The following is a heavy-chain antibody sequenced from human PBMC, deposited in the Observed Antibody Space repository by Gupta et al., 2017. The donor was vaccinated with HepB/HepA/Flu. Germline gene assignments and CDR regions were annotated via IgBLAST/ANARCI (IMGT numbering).Heavy chain of an antibody. CDR1: GGSISSNSDY. D-gene: IGHD3-16*01. V-gene: IGHV4-39*01. J-gene: IGHJ5*02. Sequence: QLHLQESGPALLKTSETLSLTCTVSGGSISSNSDYWGWVRQPPGKGLEWIATIYYRRSAYYNSSLRSRVTSSVDTAKNQFYLRVASVTASDTGMYFCARQTSNMKRGPRHSWVDPWGPGALGTVSS. CDR3: ARQTSNMKRGPRHSWVDP. CDR2: IYYRRSA.